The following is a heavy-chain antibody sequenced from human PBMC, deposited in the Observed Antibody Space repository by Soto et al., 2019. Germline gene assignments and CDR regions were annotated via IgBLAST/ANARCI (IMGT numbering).Heavy chain of an antibody. CDR2: ISVSGGST. D-gene: IGHD1-1*01. V-gene: IGHV3-23*01. CDR1: GYTFSSYA. J-gene: IGHJ4*02. CDR3: AKASSTNVYNFDS. Sequence: EVHLLESGGGLVQPGGSLRLSCAASGYTFSSYAMSWVRQAPGMGLEWVSAISVSGGSTYYADSVRGRFTISRDNSKNTLSLQMTSLRAEDTAVYFSAKASSTNVYNFDSWGQGTLVTVSS.